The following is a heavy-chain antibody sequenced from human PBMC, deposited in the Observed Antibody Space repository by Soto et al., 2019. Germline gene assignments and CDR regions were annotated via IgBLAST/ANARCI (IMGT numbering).Heavy chain of an antibody. CDR1: GFTFSSYA. V-gene: IGHV3-23*01. J-gene: IGHJ4*02. D-gene: IGHD2-2*01. Sequence: EVQLLESGGGLVQPGGSLRLSCAASGFTFSSYAMSWVRQAPGKGLEWVSAISGSGGSTYYADSVKGRFTISRDKSKNTLYLQMNSLRAEDTAVYYCAKTGGLDIVVVPAANDYWGQGTLVTVSS. CDR3: AKTGGLDIVVVPAANDY. CDR2: ISGSGGST.